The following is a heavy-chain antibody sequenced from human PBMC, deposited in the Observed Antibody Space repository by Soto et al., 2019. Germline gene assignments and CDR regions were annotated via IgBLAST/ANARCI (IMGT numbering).Heavy chain of an antibody. D-gene: IGHD6-19*01. Sequence: PSETLSLTCTVSGGSVSSNSYSWGWIRHSPGKGLEWIGIIYSTENTYYHPSLLSRVTISADTSMNEFSLRLSSVTAADTAVYYCARPGSVSGWYYFDSWGKGTLVTVSS. CDR3: ARPGSVSGWYYFDS. J-gene: IGHJ4*02. V-gene: IGHV4-39*01. CDR2: IYSTENT. CDR1: GGSVSSNSYS.